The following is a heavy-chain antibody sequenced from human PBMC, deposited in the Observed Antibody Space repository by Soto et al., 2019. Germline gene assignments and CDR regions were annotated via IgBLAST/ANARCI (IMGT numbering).Heavy chain of an antibody. Sequence: ASVKVSCKASGYTFTSYGMHWVRQAPGQRLEWMGWINAGNGNKKYSQKFQGRVTITRDTSASTAYMELSSLRSEDTAVYYRARAPSWYNFDYWGQGTLVTVSS. D-gene: IGHD6-13*01. J-gene: IGHJ4*02. CDR1: GYTFTSYG. CDR3: ARAPSWYNFDY. V-gene: IGHV1-3*01. CDR2: INAGNGNK.